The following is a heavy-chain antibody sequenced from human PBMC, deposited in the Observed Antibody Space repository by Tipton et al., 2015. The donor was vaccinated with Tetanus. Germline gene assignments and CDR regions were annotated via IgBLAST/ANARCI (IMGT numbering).Heavy chain of an antibody. CDR1: GFTFSSYF. J-gene: IGHJ4*02. V-gene: IGHV3-21*01. CDR3: ARARGVAVAGGDY. Sequence: SLRLSCAASGFTFSSYFMNWVRQAPGKGLEWVSSISSSSSYIYYADSVKGRFTISRDNSKNTLYLQMNSLRAEDTAVYYCARARGVAVAGGDYWGQGTLVTVSS. CDR2: ISSSSSYI. D-gene: IGHD6-19*01.